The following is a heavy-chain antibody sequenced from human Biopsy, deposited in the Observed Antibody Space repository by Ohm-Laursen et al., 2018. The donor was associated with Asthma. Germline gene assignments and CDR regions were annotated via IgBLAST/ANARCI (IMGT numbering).Heavy chain of an antibody. J-gene: IGHJ5*02. CDR1: GGSISNYY. V-gene: IGHV4-59*01. D-gene: IGHD5-18*01. CDR3: ARGQGRGIQLWSLDP. Sequence: GTLSLTCTVSGGSISNYYWSWIRQPPGKGLEYIGYIYYTGSTRYNPSLKSRVTISLDTSKNHFSLRLSFVTAADTAVYFCARGQGRGIQLWSLDPWGQGILVTVSS. CDR2: IYYTGST.